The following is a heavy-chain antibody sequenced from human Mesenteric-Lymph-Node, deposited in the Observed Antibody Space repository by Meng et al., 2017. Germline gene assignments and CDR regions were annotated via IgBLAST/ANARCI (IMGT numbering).Heavy chain of an antibody. Sequence: GESLKISCAASGFTFSSYAMSWVRQAPGTGLEWVSGVSDRGGSTFSADSVRGRFTISRDNSKNMLYLQMSSLRAEDTAVYCCAKVPDYDFWSGYYDGMDVWGQGTTVTVSS. J-gene: IGHJ6*02. D-gene: IGHD3-3*01. V-gene: IGHV3-23*01. CDR3: AKVPDYDFWSGYYDGMDV. CDR1: GFTFSSYA. CDR2: VSDRGGST.